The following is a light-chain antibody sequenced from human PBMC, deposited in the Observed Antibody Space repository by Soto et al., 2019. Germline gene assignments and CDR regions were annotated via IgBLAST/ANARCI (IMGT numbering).Light chain of an antibody. Sequence: SYELTQPPSVSVAPGQTARITCGGDKIGSKSVHWYQQKPGQAPVLVVYDDSDRPSGIPERFSGSNSGNTATLTISRVEAGDEADYYCQVWDSSSDHRVFGGGTKVTVL. V-gene: IGLV3-21*02. CDR2: DDS. CDR1: KIGSKS. CDR3: QVWDSSSDHRV. J-gene: IGLJ3*02.